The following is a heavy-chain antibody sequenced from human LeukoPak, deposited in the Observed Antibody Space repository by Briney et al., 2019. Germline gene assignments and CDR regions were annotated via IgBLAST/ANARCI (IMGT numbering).Heavy chain of an antibody. V-gene: IGHV1-2*02. D-gene: IGHD3-22*01. Sequence: ASVKVSCKASGYTFTGYYMHWVRQAPGQGLEWMGWINPNSGGTNYAQKFQGRVTMTRDTSSSTAYMELSRLRSDDTAVYYCARESYDRSLYYFDYWGQGTLVTVSS. J-gene: IGHJ4*02. CDR2: INPNSGGT. CDR3: ARESYDRSLYYFDY. CDR1: GYTFTGYY.